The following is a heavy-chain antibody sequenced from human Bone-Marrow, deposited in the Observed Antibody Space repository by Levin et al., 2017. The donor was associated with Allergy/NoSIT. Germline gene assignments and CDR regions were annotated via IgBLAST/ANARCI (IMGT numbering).Heavy chain of an antibody. V-gene: IGHV4-59*02. CDR2: ISYTGNT. Sequence: SETLSLTCTVSGVSVSDYYWSWIRQPPGKGLEWIGYISYTGNTKFNPSLKGRASISVDTSKNQLSLNLNSVTTADTALYFCARDLIPVVFAFDIWGPGTMLTVSS. CDR1: GVSVSDYY. D-gene: IGHD3-16*01. J-gene: IGHJ3*02. CDR3: ARDLIPVVFAFDI.